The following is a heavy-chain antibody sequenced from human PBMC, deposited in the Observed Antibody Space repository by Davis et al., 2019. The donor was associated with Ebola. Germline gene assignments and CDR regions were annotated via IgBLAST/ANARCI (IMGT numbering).Heavy chain of an antibody. CDR1: GFTSINYW. CDR2: ISSTSSPI. Sequence: PGGSLRLSCAASGFTSINYWMNWVRQAPGKGLEWISYISSTSSPIYYADSVKGRFTISRDNAKSSLYLQMNSLRDEDTAVYYCARVLGAADFWGQGTLVTVSS. V-gene: IGHV3-48*02. D-gene: IGHD1-26*01. CDR3: ARVLGAADF. J-gene: IGHJ4*02.